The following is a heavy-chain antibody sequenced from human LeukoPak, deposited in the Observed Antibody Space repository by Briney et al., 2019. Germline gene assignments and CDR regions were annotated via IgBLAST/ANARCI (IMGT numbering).Heavy chain of an antibody. J-gene: IGHJ4*02. CDR1: GGSFSGYY. CDR3: ARGKGITGTTGDFDY. Sequence: SETLSLTCAVYGGSFSGYYWSWIRQPPGKGLEWIGEINHSGSTNYNPSLKSRGTISVDTSKNQFSLKLSSVTAADTAVYYCARGKGITGTTGDFDYWGQGTPVTVSS. CDR2: INHSGST. D-gene: IGHD1-7*01. V-gene: IGHV4-34*01.